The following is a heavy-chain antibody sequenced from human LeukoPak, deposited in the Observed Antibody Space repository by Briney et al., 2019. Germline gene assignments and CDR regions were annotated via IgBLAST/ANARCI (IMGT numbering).Heavy chain of an antibody. CDR3: ASSGSYRFDY. Sequence: GGSLRLSCTASEFTFSSYSMNWVRQAPGKGLEWVSHITASGTAMFYADSVKGRFTISRDNAKNSLYLQMNSLRDEDTAVYYCASSGSYRFDYWGQGTLVTVSS. J-gene: IGHJ4*02. V-gene: IGHV3-48*02. CDR1: EFTFSSYS. CDR2: ITASGTAM. D-gene: IGHD1-26*01.